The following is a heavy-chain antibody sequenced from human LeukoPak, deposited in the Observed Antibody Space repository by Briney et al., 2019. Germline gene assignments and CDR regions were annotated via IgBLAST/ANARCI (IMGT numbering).Heavy chain of an antibody. J-gene: IGHJ5*02. V-gene: IGHV1-18*01. CDR2: ISAYSGNT. CDR3: ARDGVWFGELPNWFDP. D-gene: IGHD3-10*01. CDR1: GYTFTSYG. Sequence: ASVKVSCKASGYTFTSYGISWVRQAPGQGLEWMGWISAYSGNTNYAQKLQGRVTMTTDTSTSTAYMELRSLRSDDTAVYYCARDGVWFGELPNWFDPWGQGTLVTVSS.